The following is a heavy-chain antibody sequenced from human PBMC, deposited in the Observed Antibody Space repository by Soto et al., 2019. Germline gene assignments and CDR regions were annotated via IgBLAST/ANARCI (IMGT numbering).Heavy chain of an antibody. Sequence: QVQLVESGGGVVQPGRSLRLSCAASGFTFSSYGMHWVRQAPGKGLEWVAVIWYDGSNKYYADSVKGRFTISRDNSKNTLDLQMNSMGAEDTAVYYCARDGGYCSSTSCYGSGIDYWGKGTLVTVSS. CDR1: GFTFSSYG. J-gene: IGHJ4*02. CDR3: ARDGGYCSSTSCYGSGIDY. CDR2: IWYDGSNK. V-gene: IGHV3-33*01. D-gene: IGHD2-2*01.